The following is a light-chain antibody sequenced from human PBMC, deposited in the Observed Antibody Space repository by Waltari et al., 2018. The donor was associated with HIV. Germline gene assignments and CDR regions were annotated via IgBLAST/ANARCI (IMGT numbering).Light chain of an antibody. CDR3: QSADSSGTWV. CDR2: KDS. Sequence: SYELTQPPSVSVSPGQTARITCSGDALPKQYAYWYKQKPGQAPVLGVYKDSERPSGNPGRFSGSSSGTTVTLTISGVQAEDEADYYCQSADSSGTWVFGGGTKLTVL. CDR1: ALPKQY. J-gene: IGLJ3*02. V-gene: IGLV3-25*03.